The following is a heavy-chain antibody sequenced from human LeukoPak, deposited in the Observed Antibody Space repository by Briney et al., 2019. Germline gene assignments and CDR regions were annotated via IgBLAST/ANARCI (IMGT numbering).Heavy chain of an antibody. CDR2: INHSGST. J-gene: IGHJ4*02. D-gene: IGHD5-12*01. V-gene: IGHV4-34*01. CDR1: GGSFSGYY. Sequence: SETLSLTCAVYGGSFSGYYWTWIRQPPGKGLEWIGEINHSGSTNYNPSLKSRVTVSVDTSKNQFSLKVNSVTATDTAVYYCARARETVAIDYWGQGTRVTVSS. CDR3: ARARETVAIDY.